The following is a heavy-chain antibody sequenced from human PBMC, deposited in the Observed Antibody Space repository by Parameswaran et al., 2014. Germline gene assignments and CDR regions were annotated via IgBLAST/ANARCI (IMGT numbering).Heavy chain of an antibody. CDR3: ARGNLGYCSGGSCYSMRPGPY. Sequence: WVRQAPGQRLEWMGWINAGNGNTKYSQKFQGRVTITRDTSASTAYMELSSLRSEDTAVYYCARGNLGYCSGGSCYSMRPGPYWGQGTLVTVSS. J-gene: IGHJ4*02. D-gene: IGHD2-15*01. CDR2: INAGNGNT. V-gene: IGHV1-3*01.